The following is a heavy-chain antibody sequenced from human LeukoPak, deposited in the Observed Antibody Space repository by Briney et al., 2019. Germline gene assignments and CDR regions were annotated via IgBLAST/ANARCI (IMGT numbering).Heavy chain of an antibody. J-gene: IGHJ4*02. Sequence: GGSLRLSCAASGFTFSSYVMPWVRQAPGKGLEWVAVISYDGSNKYYADSVKGRFTISRDNSKNTLYLQMNSLRAEDTAVYYCARDRTIYSSSWYWDYWGQGTLVTVSS. CDR3: ARDRTIYSSSWYWDY. CDR1: GFTFSSYV. CDR2: ISYDGSNK. D-gene: IGHD6-13*01. V-gene: IGHV3-30-3*01.